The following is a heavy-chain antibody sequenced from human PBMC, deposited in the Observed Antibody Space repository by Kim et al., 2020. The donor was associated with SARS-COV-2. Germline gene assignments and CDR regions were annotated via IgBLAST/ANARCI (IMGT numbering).Heavy chain of an antibody. D-gene: IGHD5-12*01. Sequence: PSETLSLTCTVSGGSISSYYWSWIRQPPGKGLEWIGYIYYSGSTNYNPSLKSRVTISVDTSKNQFSLKLSSVTAADTAVYYCARADIVATTRKGGYYYYGMDVWGQGTTVTVSS. CDR2: IYYSGST. CDR3: ARADIVATTRKGGYYYYGMDV. J-gene: IGHJ6*02. V-gene: IGHV4-59*01. CDR1: GGSISSYY.